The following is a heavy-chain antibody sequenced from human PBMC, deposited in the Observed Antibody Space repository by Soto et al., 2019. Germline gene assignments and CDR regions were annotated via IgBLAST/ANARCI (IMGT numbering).Heavy chain of an antibody. V-gene: IGHV4-59*01. J-gene: IGHJ4*02. Sequence: SETLALTCTVSVGSISNYYWTWIRQPPGNELEWIAYINYNGNTNYNPSLKSRVTISVDTSKKQFSLTLTSVTAEDTAVYYCATGRRYYYDDTGPFYFEHWGKGNLVTSPQ. D-gene: IGHD3-22*01. CDR1: VGSISNYY. CDR2: INYNGNT. CDR3: ATGRRYYYDDTGPFYFEH.